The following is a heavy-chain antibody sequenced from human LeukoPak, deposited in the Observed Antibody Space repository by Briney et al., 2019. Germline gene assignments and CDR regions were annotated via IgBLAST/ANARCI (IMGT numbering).Heavy chain of an antibody. Sequence: PSETLSLTCTVSGYSISSDYYWGWIRQPPGKGLEWIGTIYHSGSTSYNPSLKSRVTISVDTSKNQFSLKLSSVTAADTAVYYCARIEDYNYYDSSGYYTGHYWGQGTLVTVSS. D-gene: IGHD3-22*01. CDR1: GYSISSDYY. CDR3: ARIEDYNYYDSSGYYTGHY. CDR2: IYHSGST. V-gene: IGHV4-38-2*02. J-gene: IGHJ4*02.